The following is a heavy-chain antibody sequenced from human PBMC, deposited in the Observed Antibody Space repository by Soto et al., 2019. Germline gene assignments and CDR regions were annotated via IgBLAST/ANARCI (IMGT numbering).Heavy chain of an antibody. CDR1: GFTFSSYA. CDR2: ISGSGGST. V-gene: IGHV3-23*01. J-gene: IGHJ4*02. Sequence: LRLSCAASGFTFSSYAMSWVRQAPGKGLEWVSAISGSGGSTYYADSVKGRFTISRDNSKNTLYLQMNSLRAEDTAVYYCANLPTQLVYYDILTGLDYWGQGTLVTVSS. CDR3: ANLPTQLVYYDILTGLDY. D-gene: IGHD3-9*01.